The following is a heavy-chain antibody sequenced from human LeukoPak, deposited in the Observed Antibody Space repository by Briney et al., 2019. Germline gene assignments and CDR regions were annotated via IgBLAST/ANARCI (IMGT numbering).Heavy chain of an antibody. Sequence: PGGSLRLSCAASGFTFSSYWMHWVRQAPGKGQVWVSRVNSDGSSTSYADSVKGRFTISRDNAKNTLYLQMNSLRAEDTAVYYCARDGGDGYPDYWGQGTLVTVSS. V-gene: IGHV3-74*01. CDR3: ARDGGDGYPDY. CDR1: GFTFSSYW. D-gene: IGHD5-24*01. CDR2: VNSDGSST. J-gene: IGHJ4*02.